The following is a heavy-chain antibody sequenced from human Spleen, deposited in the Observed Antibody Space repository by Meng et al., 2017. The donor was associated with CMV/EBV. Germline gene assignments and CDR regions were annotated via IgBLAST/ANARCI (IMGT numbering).Heavy chain of an antibody. CDR1: GGSISSGDYY. V-gene: IGHV4-30-4*08. CDR3: ARVVAQGYSGYDCSDY. CDR2: IYYSGST. D-gene: IGHD5-12*01. J-gene: IGHJ4*02. Sequence: QVQLQESGPGLVKPSQTLSLTCTVSGGSISSGDYYWSWIRQPPGKGLEWIGYIYYSGSTYYNPSLKSRVTISVDTSKNQFSLKLSSVTAADTAVYYCARVVAQGYSGYDCSDYWGQGPLVTVAS.